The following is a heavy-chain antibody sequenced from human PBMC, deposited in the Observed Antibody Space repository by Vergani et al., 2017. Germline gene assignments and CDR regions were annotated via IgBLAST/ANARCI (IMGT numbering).Heavy chain of an antibody. CDR1: GGTFSSYA. J-gene: IGHJ6*02. V-gene: IGHV1-69*18. Sequence: QVQLVQSGAEVKKPGSSVKVSCKASGGTFSSYAISWVRQAPGQGLEWMGRIIPIFGTANYAQKFQGRVTITADESTSTAYMELSSLRSEDTAVYYCARDLLSPQPGYNGMDVWGQGTTVTVSS. CDR2: IIPIFGTA. D-gene: IGHD2-2*01. CDR3: ARDLLSPQPGYNGMDV.